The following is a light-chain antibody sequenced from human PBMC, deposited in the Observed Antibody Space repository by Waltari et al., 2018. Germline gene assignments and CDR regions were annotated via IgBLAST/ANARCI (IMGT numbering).Light chain of an antibody. J-gene: IGKJ1*01. CDR1: QSVNRV. CDR3: QHYLRLPAT. Sequence: DIVLTQSPGTLSLSPGERATLSCRTSQSVNRVLAWYQLKPGQAARLLIYGASSRATGIPDRFSGGGSGTDFSLTISRLEPEDFAIYYCQHYLRLPATFGQGTRVEIK. CDR2: GAS. V-gene: IGKV3-20*01.